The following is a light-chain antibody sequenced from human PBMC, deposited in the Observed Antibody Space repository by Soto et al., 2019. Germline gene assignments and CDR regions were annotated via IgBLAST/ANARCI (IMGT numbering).Light chain of an antibody. CDR3: TSYAGNNNLL. Sequence: QSALTQPPSASGSPGQSVTISCTGTSSDNGGYDYVSWYQHHPGKAPKLMIYEVSKRPSGVPDRFSGSKSGNTASLTVSGLQAEDEADYYCTSYAGNNNLLFGGGTKVTVL. J-gene: IGLJ2*01. V-gene: IGLV2-8*01. CDR2: EVS. CDR1: SSDNGGYDY.